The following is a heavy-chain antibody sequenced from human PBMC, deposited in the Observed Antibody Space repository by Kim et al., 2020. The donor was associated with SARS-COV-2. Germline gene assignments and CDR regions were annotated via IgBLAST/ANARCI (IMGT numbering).Heavy chain of an antibody. Sequence: ASVKVSCKASGFTFTDFYIHWVRQAPGQGLEWMGRVDTKNGDTRYVRKYQGTVSMTRDTSTTTAYMELNSLTSDDTAVYYCARGGPAHEFDPWGQGTLVT. CDR3: ARGGPAHEFDP. CDR1: GFTFTDFY. CDR2: VDTKNGDT. J-gene: IGHJ5*02. V-gene: IGHV1-2*02.